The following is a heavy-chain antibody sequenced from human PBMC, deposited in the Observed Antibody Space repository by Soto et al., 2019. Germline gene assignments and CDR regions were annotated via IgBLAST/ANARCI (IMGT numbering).Heavy chain of an antibody. Sequence: QVQLVQSGAEGKKPGASVKVSCKASGYTFTSYGISWVRQAPGQGLEWMGWISAYNGDTKYAQRFQGRVTMTTDTSTSTAYMDLRSLRSDDTAVYYCARDFSMTVVVGGYWGQGTLVTVSS. D-gene: IGHD3-22*01. CDR1: GYTFTSYG. CDR3: ARDFSMTVVVGGY. CDR2: ISAYNGDT. J-gene: IGHJ4*02. V-gene: IGHV1-18*01.